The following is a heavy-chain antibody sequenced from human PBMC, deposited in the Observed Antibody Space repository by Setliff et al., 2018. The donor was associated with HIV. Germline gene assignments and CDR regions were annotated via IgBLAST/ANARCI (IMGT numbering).Heavy chain of an antibody. CDR2: ITSGSTI. CDR3: ARDGGYSYGYGMDV. V-gene: IGHV3-48*03. D-gene: IGHD5-18*01. CDR1: GFTFSNYE. J-gene: IGHJ6*02. Sequence: GESLKLSCAASGFTFSNYEMNWVRQAPGKGLEWVSYITSGSTIYYADSVKGRFTISRDNAKNSLYLQMNSLRAEDTAVYYCARDGGYSYGYGMDVWGQGTTVTVS.